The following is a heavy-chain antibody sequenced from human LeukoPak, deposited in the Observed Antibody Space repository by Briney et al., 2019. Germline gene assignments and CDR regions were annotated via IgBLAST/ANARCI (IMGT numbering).Heavy chain of an antibody. J-gene: IGHJ4*02. CDR3: ARSSSGWSVDF. V-gene: IGHV1-18*01. CDR1: GYMFTHYG. D-gene: IGHD6-19*01. CDR2: INSAEGGT. Sequence: ALVKVSCKASGYMFTHYGVSWVRQAPGQGLEWMGWINSAEGGTLYAENLQGRVTLTTDTSTSTLYMELRTLRSDDTAVYYCARSSSGWSVDFWGQGTLVTVSS.